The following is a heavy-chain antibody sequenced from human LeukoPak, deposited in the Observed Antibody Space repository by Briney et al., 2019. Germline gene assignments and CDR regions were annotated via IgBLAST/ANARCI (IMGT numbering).Heavy chain of an antibody. CDR2: IWYDGSNK. V-gene: IGHV3-33*01. J-gene: IGHJ2*01. D-gene: IGHD4-11*01. Sequence: PGGSLRLSCAASGFTFSSYGLHWVRQAPGKGLEWVAVIWYDGSNKYYADSVKGRFTISRDNSKNTLYLQMNSLRAEDTAVYYCARGDMTTTPLGLWGCGTLVTVSS. CDR3: ARGDMTTTPLGL. CDR1: GFTFSSYG.